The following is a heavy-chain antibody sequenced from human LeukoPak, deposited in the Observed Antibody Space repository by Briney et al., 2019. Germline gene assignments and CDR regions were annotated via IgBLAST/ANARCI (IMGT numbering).Heavy chain of an antibody. CDR1: GYAFTSYD. CDR3: ARGPDYDFWSGYYRMGWFDP. Sequence: ASVKVSCKASGYAFTSYDINWVRRATGQGLEWMGWMNPNSGNTGYAQKFQGRVTMTRSTSISTAYMELSSLRSEDTAVYYCARGPDYDFWSGYYRMGWFDPWGQGTLVTVSS. CDR2: MNPNSGNT. J-gene: IGHJ5*02. D-gene: IGHD3-3*01. V-gene: IGHV1-8*01.